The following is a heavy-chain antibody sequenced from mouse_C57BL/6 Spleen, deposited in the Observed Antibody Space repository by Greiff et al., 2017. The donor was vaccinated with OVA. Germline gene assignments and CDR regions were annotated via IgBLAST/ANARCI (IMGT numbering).Heavy chain of an antibody. V-gene: IGHV5-16*01. D-gene: IGHD3-3*01. CDR3: AREGGGTGTGYFDV. CDR2: INYDGSST. J-gene: IGHJ1*03. CDR1: GFTFSDYY. Sequence: EVKVVESEGGLVQPGSSMKLSCTASGFTFSDYYMAWVRQVPEKGLEWVANINYDGSSTYYLDSLKSRFIISRDNAKNILYLQMSSLKSEDTATYYCAREGGGTGTGYFDVWGTGTTVTVSS.